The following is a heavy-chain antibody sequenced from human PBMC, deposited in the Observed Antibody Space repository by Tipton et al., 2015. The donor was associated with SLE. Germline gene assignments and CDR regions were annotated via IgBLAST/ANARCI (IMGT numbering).Heavy chain of an antibody. D-gene: IGHD6-6*01. CDR3: ARDRPEYSSSYYYYMDV. J-gene: IGHJ6*03. V-gene: IGHV4-61*02. Sequence: TLSLTCTVSGGSMRSKRYYWSWIRQPAGKGLEWIGRIYTSGSSSPNPSLKSRVTMSVDTAKNQFSLKLSSVTAADTAVYYCARDRPEYSSSYYYYMDVWGKGTTVIVSS. CDR2: IYTSGSS. CDR1: GGSMRSKRYY.